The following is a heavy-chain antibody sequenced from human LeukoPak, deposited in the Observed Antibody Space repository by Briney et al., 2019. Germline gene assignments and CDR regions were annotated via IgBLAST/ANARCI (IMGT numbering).Heavy chain of an antibody. V-gene: IGHV4-34*01. CDR1: GGSFSGYY. D-gene: IGHD3-22*01. CDR3: ARHPYYYDSSGYYGGYYYYYGMDV. J-gene: IGHJ6*02. Sequence: PSETLSLTCAVYGGSFSGYYWSWIRQPPGKGLEWIGEINHSGSTNYNPSLKSRVTISVDTSKNQFSLKLSSVTAADTAVYYCARHPYYYDSSGYYGGYYYYYGMDVWGQGTTVTVSS. CDR2: INHSGST.